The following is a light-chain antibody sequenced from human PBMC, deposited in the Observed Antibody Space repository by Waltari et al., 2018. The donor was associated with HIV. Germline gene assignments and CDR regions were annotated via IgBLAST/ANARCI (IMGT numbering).Light chain of an antibody. CDR1: SSDVGPYYL. CDR2: EVT. Sequence: QSALTQPASVSGSPGQSITVPCTGTSSDVGPYYLVSWYQQHPGKAPKLMIYEVTKRPSGVSNRFSGSKSGNTASLTVSGLQADDEAEYYCCSYRGSNTWVFGGGTKVTVL. J-gene: IGLJ3*02. CDR3: CSYRGSNTWV. V-gene: IGLV2-23*02.